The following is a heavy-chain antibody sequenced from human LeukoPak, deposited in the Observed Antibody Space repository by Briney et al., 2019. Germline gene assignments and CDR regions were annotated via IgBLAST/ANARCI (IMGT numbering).Heavy chain of an antibody. CDR2: FSGNSGTT. V-gene: IGHV3-23*01. D-gene: IGHD6-19*01. CDR1: GFSFSSHA. Sequence: GGSLRLSCTASGFSFSSHAMSWVRQAPGKGLEWVSVFSGNSGTTKYADSVKGGFTIPIDNSKNPMYLQMNSLRAEDTALYFCARGSASGSAWYEFDYWGHGTLVTVSS. J-gene: IGHJ4*01. CDR3: ARGSASGSAWYEFDY.